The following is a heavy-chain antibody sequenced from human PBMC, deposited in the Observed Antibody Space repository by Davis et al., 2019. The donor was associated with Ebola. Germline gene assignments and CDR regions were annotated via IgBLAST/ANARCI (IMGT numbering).Heavy chain of an antibody. D-gene: IGHD3/OR15-3a*01. V-gene: IGHV4-34*01. CDR3: ARRSDWIDY. J-gene: IGHJ4*02. CDR2: INHSGST. Sequence: MPSETLSLTCAVYGGSFSGYYWSWIRQPPGKGLEWIGEINHSGSTNYNPSLKSRVTISVDTSKNQFSLKLSSVTAADTAVYYCARRSDWIDYWGQGTLVTVSS. CDR1: GGSFSGYY.